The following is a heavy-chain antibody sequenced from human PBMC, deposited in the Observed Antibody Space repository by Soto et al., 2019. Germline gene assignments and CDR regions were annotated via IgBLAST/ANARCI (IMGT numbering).Heavy chain of an antibody. CDR1: GYSFTSYG. V-gene: IGHV1-18*01. J-gene: IGHJ6*02. CDR3: ARVAVAIYYYRYGMDV. CDR2: ISAYNGNT. D-gene: IGHD6-19*01. Sequence: ASVKVSCEASGYSFTSYGISWVRQAPGQGLEWMGWISAYNGNTNYAQKLQGRVTMTTDTSTSTAYMELRSLRSDDTAVYYCARVAVAIYYYRYGMDVWGQGTTVTVSS.